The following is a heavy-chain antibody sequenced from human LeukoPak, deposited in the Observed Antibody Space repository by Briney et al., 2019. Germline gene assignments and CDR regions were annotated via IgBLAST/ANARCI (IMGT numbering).Heavy chain of an antibody. CDR2: IYPGDSDA. V-gene: IGHV5-51*01. CDR3: ARWLGYCGSSSCYQPFDY. Sequence: GESLKISCKGSGYSFTSYWIGWVRQMPGKGLEWMGIIYPGDSDARYSPSFQGQVTISADKSISTTYLHWSSLKASDTAMYYCARWLGYCGSSSCYQPFDYWGQGTLVTVSS. CDR1: GYSFTSYW. D-gene: IGHD2-2*01. J-gene: IGHJ4*02.